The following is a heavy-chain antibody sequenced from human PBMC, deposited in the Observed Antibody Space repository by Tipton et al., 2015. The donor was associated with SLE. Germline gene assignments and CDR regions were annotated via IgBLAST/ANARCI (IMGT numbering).Heavy chain of an antibody. J-gene: IGHJ4*02. V-gene: IGHV5-51*01. D-gene: IGHD3-10*01. Sequence: VQLVQSGAEVKKPGDSLRISCRASGYSFSSYYIGWVRQMAGKGLEWMGIIYPGDDPKYSPSFQGQVTISVDKSINTAYLQWSSLKTSDTAMYYCATLVRGVPLEYWGQGTLAIVSS. CDR3: ATLVRGVPLEY. CDR2: IYPGDDP. CDR1: GYSFSSYY.